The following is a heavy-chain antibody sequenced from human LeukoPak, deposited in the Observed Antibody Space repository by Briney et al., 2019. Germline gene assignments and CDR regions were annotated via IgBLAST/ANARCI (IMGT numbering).Heavy chain of an antibody. CDR3: AKLHNGGDGGGY. V-gene: IGHV3-74*01. Sequence: GGSLRLSCAASGFTFSSYWMHWVRQAPGKGLVWVSRINSDGSSTSYADSVKGRFTISRDNAKNTLFLQLNSLRAEDTAVYYCAKLHNGGDGGGYWGQGTLVTVSS. J-gene: IGHJ4*02. CDR2: INSDGSST. D-gene: IGHD2-21*02. CDR1: GFTFSSYW.